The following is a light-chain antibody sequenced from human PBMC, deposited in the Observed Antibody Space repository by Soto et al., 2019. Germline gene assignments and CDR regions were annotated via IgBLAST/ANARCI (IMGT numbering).Light chain of an antibody. V-gene: IGLV2-8*01. Sequence: QYALTQPPPASGSPRESVYISCSGTNSDVGGYNYVSWYQQHPGKAPKLMIYGVSKRPSGVPDRFSGSKSGNTASLTVSGLQAEDVADYNCSSYVCSSSFDVFRTGTKVTVL. CDR2: GVS. J-gene: IGLJ1*01. CDR3: SSYVCSSSFDV. CDR1: NSDVGGYNY.